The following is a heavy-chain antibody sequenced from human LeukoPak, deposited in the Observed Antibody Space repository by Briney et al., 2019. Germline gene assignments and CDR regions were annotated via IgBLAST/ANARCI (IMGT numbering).Heavy chain of an antibody. V-gene: IGHV3-53*01. Sequence: GGSLGLSCAASGFTVSRNYMTWVRQAPGKGLEWVSVISIPGSITYADSVKGRFTTSRDNSKNTLYLQMNSLRADDTAVYYCARDKGSSWSDAFDIWGKGTMVTVSS. CDR1: GFTVSRNY. CDR3: ARDKGSSWSDAFDI. D-gene: IGHD6-13*01. J-gene: IGHJ3*02. CDR2: ISIPGSI.